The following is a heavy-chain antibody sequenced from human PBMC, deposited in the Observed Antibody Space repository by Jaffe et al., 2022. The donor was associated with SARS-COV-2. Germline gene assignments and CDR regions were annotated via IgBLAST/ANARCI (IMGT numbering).Heavy chain of an antibody. CDR3: ARDPAGDRWGAFDL. V-gene: IGHV3-7*01. CDR2: IKVDGREK. D-gene: IGHD2-21*01. J-gene: IGHJ3*01. Sequence: EVQLVESGGGLVQPGGSQRLSCAASGFRFSTYWMTWVRQAPGKGLEWVANIKVDGREKQYAESVKGRFTISRDDANNLLYLQMNSLRAEDTAVYYCARDPAGDRWGAFDLWGRGTVVTVSS. CDR1: GFRFSTYW.